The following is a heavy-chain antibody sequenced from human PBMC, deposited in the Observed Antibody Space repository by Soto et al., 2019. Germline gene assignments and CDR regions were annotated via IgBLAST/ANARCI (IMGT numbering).Heavy chain of an antibody. CDR3: ARKNYYYYGMDV. CDR2: INHSGST. J-gene: IGHJ6*02. V-gene: IGHV4-34*01. CDR1: GGSFSGYY. Sequence: QVQLQQWGAGLLKPSETLSLTCAVYGGSFSGYYWSWIRQPPGKGLEWIGEINHSGSTNYNPSLKSRVNISVDTSKNQFSLKLSSVSAADTAVYYCARKNYYYYGMDVWGQGTTVTVSS.